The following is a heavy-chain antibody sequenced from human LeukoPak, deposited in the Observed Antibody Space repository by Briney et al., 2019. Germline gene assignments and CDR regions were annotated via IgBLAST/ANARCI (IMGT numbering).Heavy chain of an antibody. D-gene: IGHD3-22*01. J-gene: IGHJ6*02. CDR3: AKVGSEYYYDSSGPYGMDV. CDR1: GFTFYDYA. CDR2: ISWNSGSI. Sequence: GGSLRLSCAASGFTFYDYAMHWVRQAPGKGLEWGSGISWNSGSIGYADSVKGRFTISRDNAKNSLYLQMNSLRAEDTALYYCAKVGSEYYYDSSGPYGMDVWGQGTTVTVSS. V-gene: IGHV3-9*01.